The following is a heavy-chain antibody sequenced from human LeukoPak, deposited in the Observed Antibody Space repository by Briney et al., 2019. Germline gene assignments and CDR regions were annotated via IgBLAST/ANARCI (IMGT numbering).Heavy chain of an antibody. CDR3: ARGSYSGSYYVIDYYYYYMDV. D-gene: IGHD1-26*01. J-gene: IGHJ6*03. Sequence: AASVKVSCKASGGTFSSYAISWVRQAPGQGLEWMGGIIPIFGTANYAQKFQGRVTITADESTSTAYMELSSLRSEDTAVYYCARGSYSGSYYVIDYYYYYMDVWGKGTTVTVSS. V-gene: IGHV1-69*13. CDR2: IIPIFGTA. CDR1: GGTFSSYA.